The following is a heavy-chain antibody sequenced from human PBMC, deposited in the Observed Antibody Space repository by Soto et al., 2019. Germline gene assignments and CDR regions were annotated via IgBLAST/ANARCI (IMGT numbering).Heavy chain of an antibody. D-gene: IGHD6-13*01. CDR3: ARERSAGTGWFDP. Sequence: QVQLVQSGAEVKKPGASVKVSCKASGYTFTSYDINWVRQATGQGLEWMGWMNPNSGNTGYAQKFQGRGTMTRNTSMSTAYLELSSLRSEDTAVYYCARERSAGTGWFDPWGQGTLVTVSS. V-gene: IGHV1-8*01. CDR1: GYTFTSYD. CDR2: MNPNSGNT. J-gene: IGHJ5*02.